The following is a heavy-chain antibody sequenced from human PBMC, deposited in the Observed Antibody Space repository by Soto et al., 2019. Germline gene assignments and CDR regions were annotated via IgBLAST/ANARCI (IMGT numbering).Heavy chain of an antibody. CDR1: GFTFSNYW. CDR2: IKQDGSEK. J-gene: IGHJ6*02. Sequence: PGGSLRLSCAASGFTFSNYWMNWVRQAPGKGLEWVANIKQDGSEKYFVDSVKGRFTISRDNAKNSLYLQMNSLRAEDTAVYYCARDLGRTAAGYYYYYAMDVWGQGTTVTVS. V-gene: IGHV3-7*01. D-gene: IGHD2-2*01. CDR3: ARDLGRTAAGYYYYYAMDV.